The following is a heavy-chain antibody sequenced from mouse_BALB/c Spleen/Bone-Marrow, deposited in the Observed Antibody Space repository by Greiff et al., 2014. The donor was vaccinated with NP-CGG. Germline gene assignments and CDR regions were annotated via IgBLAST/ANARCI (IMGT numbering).Heavy chain of an antibody. CDR2: INSGGSYT. D-gene: IGHD2-14*01. V-gene: IGHV5-6*02. J-gene: IGHJ4*01. CDR3: TRRWRYDERTDMDY. Sequence: EVKLVESGGDLAKPGGSLKLSCAASGFTFSTYGMSWVRQTPDKRLEWVANINSGGSYTYYPDNVMERFTISRDNATNTLYLQVTRLKSEDTAMYYCTRRWRYDERTDMDYWGHGTSVTVSS. CDR1: GFTFSTYG.